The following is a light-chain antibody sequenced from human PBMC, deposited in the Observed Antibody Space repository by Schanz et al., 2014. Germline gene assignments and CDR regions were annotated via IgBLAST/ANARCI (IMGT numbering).Light chain of an antibody. V-gene: IGLV2-14*01. CDR2: DVS. Sequence: QSALTQPRSVSGSPGQSVTISCTGTSSDVGGYNYVSWYQQHPGKAPKLMIYDVSNRPSGVSNRFSGSKSGNTASLTISGLQAEDEADYYCSSYTSSSTFGVFGGGTKLTVL. CDR3: SSYTSSSTFGV. CDR1: SSDVGGYNY. J-gene: IGLJ3*02.